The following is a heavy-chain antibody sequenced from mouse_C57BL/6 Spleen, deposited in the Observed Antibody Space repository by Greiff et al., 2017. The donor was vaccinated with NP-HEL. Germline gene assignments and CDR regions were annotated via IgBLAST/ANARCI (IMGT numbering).Heavy chain of an antibody. V-gene: IGHV2-2*01. CDR1: GFSLTSYG. CDR2: IWSGGST. CDR3: ASGTWFAY. J-gene: IGHJ3*01. D-gene: IGHD4-1*01. Sequence: VKLVESGPGLVQPSQSLSITCTVSGFSLTSYGVHWVRQSPGKGLEWLGVIWSGGSTDSNAAFISRLSISKDNSKSQVFFKMNSLQADDTAIYYCASGTWFAYWGQGTLVTVSA.